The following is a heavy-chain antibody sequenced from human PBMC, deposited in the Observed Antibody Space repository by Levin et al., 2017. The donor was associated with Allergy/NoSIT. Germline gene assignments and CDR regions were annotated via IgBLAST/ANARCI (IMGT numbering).Heavy chain of an antibody. CDR1: GFTFNSFW. V-gene: IGHV3-7*01. D-gene: IGHD3-22*01. J-gene: IGHJ4*02. CDR2: INQDGSER. Sequence: GGSLRLSCAASGFTFNSFWMTWVRQAPGKGLEWVANINQDGSERYYVDSVQVRFTISRDNAKNSLYLQMNSLRAEDTALYYCARGYDSVGHKFDNWGQGTLVTVSS. CDR3: ARGYDSVGHKFDN.